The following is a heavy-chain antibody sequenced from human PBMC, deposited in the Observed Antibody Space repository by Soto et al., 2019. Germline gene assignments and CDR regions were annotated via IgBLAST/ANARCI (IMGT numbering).Heavy chain of an antibody. CDR1: DSSVSSGSDY. J-gene: IGHJ4*02. CDR3: ARGTVTTFFFDC. D-gene: IGHD4-17*01. Sequence: PSETLSLTCTVSDSSVSSGSDYWSWIRQPPGKGLEWIGYIYYSGSTNYNPSLKSRVTISVDTSKNQFSLKLSSVTAADTAVSYCARGTVTTFFFDCWGQGTLVTVSS. CDR2: IYYSGST. V-gene: IGHV4-61*01.